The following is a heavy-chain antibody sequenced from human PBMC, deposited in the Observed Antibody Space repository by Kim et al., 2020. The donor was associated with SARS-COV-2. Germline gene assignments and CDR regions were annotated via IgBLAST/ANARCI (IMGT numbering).Heavy chain of an antibody. J-gene: IGHJ5*02. CDR3: ARDRDYYDSSGYYYHSWFDP. D-gene: IGHD3-22*01. V-gene: IGHV1-18*04. CDR2: ISAYNGNT. Sequence: ASVTVSCKASGYTFTSYGISWVRQAPGQGLEWMGWISAYNGNTNYAQKLQGRVTMTTDTSTSTAYMELRSLRSDDTAVYYCARDRDYYDSSGYYYHSWFDPWGQGTLVTVSS. CDR1: GYTFTSYG.